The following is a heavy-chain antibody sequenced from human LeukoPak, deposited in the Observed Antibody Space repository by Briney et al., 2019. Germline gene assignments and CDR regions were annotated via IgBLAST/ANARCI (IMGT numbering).Heavy chain of an antibody. V-gene: IGHV1-69*04. D-gene: IGHD6-19*01. Sequence: ASVKVSCKASGGTLSSYAISWVRQAPGQGLEWMGRIIPILGIANYAQKFQGRVTITADKSTSTAYMELSSLRSEDTAVYYCARPPGIAVADLYFDYWGQGTLVTVSS. CDR1: GGTLSSYA. CDR3: ARPPGIAVADLYFDY. CDR2: IIPILGIA. J-gene: IGHJ4*02.